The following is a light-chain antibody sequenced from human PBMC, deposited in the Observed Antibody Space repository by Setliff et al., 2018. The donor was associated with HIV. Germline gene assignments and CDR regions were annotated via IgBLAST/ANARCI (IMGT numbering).Light chain of an antibody. J-gene: IGLJ1*01. Sequence: QSVLTQPASVSGSPGQSITISCTGTSSDVGGYNYVSWYQQHPGKAPKLMIYEVSNRPSGVSNRFSGSKSGNTASLTISGLQAEDEADYYCSSYTFSSTSYVFGTGTKVTVL. CDR1: SSDVGGYNY. CDR2: EVS. CDR3: SSYTFSSTSYV. V-gene: IGLV2-14*01.